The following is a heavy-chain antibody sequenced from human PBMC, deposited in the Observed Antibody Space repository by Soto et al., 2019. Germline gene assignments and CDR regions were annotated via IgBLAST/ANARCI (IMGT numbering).Heavy chain of an antibody. CDR1: GFTFDDYA. V-gene: IGHV3-9*01. D-gene: IGHD6-13*01. CDR2: TNWNSGSI. CDR3: VKDESINWYSGHFRH. J-gene: IGHJ1*01. Sequence: EVQLVESGGGLVQPGRSLRLSCAASGFTFDDYAMQWVRQVPGKGLEWVSGTNWNSGSIGYADSVKGRFAISRDNAKNSLHLQMNSLRAEDTAFYYCVKDESINWYSGHFRHWGQGTLVTVSS.